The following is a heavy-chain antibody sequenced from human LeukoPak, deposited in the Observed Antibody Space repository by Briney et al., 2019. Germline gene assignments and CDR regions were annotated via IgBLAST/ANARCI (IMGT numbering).Heavy chain of an antibody. CDR3: ARFWTYCSSTSCYYYFDY. V-gene: IGHV1-18*01. CDR2: ISAYNGNT. J-gene: IGHJ4*02. CDR1: GYTFTSYG. D-gene: IGHD2-2*01. Sequence: GASVKVSCKASGYTFTSYGIRWVRQAPGQGLEWMGWISAYNGNTNYAQKLQGRVTMTTDTSTSTAYMELRSLRSDDTAVYYCARFWTYCSSTSCYYYFDYWGQGTLVTVSS.